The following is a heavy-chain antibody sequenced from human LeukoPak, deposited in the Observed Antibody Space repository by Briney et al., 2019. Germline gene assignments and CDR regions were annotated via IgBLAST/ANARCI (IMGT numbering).Heavy chain of an antibody. J-gene: IGHJ4*02. CDR3: ARHGAAKSGVLLWFGELLETPLPFDY. CDR1: GGSISSSSYY. V-gene: IGHV4-39*01. CDR2: IYYSGST. Sequence: SETLSLTCTVSGGSISSSSYYWGWIRQPPGKGLEWIGSIYYSGSTYYNPSLKSRVTISVDTSKNQFSLKLSSVTAADTAVYYCARHGAAKSGVLLWFGELLETPLPFDYWGQGTLVTVSS. D-gene: IGHD3-10*01.